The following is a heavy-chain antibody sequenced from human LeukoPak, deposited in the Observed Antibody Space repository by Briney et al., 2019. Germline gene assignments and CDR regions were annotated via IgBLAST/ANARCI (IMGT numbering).Heavy chain of an antibody. J-gene: IGHJ4*02. D-gene: IGHD3-9*01. CDR2: MNPNSGNT. CDR3: ARGRAARYFDWLRRKQYYFDY. CDR1: GYTFTSYD. V-gene: IGHV1-8*01. Sequence: ASVKLSCKASGYTFTSYDINWVRQATGQGLEWMGWMNPNSGNTGYAQKFQGRITMTRNTSISTAYMELSSLRSEDTAVYYCARGRAARYFDWLRRKQYYFDYWGQGTLVTVSS.